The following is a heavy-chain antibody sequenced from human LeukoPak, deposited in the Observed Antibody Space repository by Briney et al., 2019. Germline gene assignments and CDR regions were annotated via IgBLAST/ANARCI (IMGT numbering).Heavy chain of an antibody. CDR2: ITSGDNT. J-gene: IGHJ4*02. CDR1: GFTFSSCA. D-gene: IGHD3-22*01. CDR3: GKASGGSAYNPSFY. V-gene: IGHV3-23*01. Sequence: GGSLRLSCAASGFTFSSCAMTWVRQAPGKGLEWVSAITSGDNTYYADSVKGRFTISRDNSKNTLYLQMNDLRAEDTAVYFCGKASGGSAYNPSFYWGQGTLIIVSS.